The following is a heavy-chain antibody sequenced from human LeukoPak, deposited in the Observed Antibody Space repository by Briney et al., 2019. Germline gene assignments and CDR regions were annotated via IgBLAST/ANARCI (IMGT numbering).Heavy chain of an antibody. CDR3: ARLIVGATHWFDP. CDR1: GYTFTSYG. V-gene: IGHV1-18*01. CDR2: ISAYNGNT. J-gene: IGHJ5*02. Sequence: ASVTVSCTASGYTFTSYGISWVRQAPGQGLEWMGWISAYNGNTNYAQKLQGRVTMTTDTSTSTAYMELRSLRSDDTAVYYCARLIVGATHWFDPWGQGTLVTVSS. D-gene: IGHD1-26*01.